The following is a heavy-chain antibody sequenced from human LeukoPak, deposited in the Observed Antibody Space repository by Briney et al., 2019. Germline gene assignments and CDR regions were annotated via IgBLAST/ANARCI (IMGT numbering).Heavy chain of an antibody. CDR2: ISGSGGST. CDR1: GFTFSSYA. V-gene: IGHV3-23*01. J-gene: IGHJ3*02. D-gene: IGHD1-26*01. CDR3: ARGSGIVGATDAFDI. Sequence: PGGSLRLSCAASGFTFSSYAMSWVRQAPGKGLEWVSAISGSGGSTYYADSVKGRFTISRDNAKNSLYLQMNSLRAEDTAVYYCARGSGIVGATDAFDIWGQGTMVTVSS.